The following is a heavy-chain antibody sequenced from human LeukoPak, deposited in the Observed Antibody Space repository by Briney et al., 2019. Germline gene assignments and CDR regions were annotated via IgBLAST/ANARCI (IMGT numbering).Heavy chain of an antibody. D-gene: IGHD6-13*01. CDR1: DGSISSYY. Sequence: PSETLSLTCTVSDGSISSYYWSWIRQPPGEGLEWIGYIYYSGSTNYNPSLKSRVTISVDTSKNQFSLKLSSVTAADTAVYYCASSPYHSSRWYYFDYWGQGTLVTVSS. CDR3: ASSPYHSSRWYYFDY. J-gene: IGHJ4*02. V-gene: IGHV4-59*08. CDR2: IYYSGST.